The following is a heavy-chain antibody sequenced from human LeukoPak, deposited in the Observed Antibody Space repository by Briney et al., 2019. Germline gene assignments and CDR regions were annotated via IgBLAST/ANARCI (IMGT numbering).Heavy chain of an antibody. CDR1: VYTFTSYD. CDR3: ARVSPKRLGYYFDY. CDR2: MKPNSGNT. Sequence: ASVKVSCKASVYTFTSYDINWVRQATGPGLEGVGWMKPNSGNTGYAQKFQPRVTMTRNTSISTAYMELSSLRSEDTAVYYCARVSPKRLGYYFDYWGQGTLVTVSS. J-gene: IGHJ4*02. V-gene: IGHV1-8*01. D-gene: IGHD5-12*01.